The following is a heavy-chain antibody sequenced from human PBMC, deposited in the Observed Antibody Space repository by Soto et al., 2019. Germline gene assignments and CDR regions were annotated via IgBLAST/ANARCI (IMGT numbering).Heavy chain of an antibody. J-gene: IGHJ4*02. V-gene: IGHV4-4*07. CDR2: IYNGGIP. Sequence: SETLSLTCTVSGGSVSSQYWSWIRQPAGKGLEWIGRIYNGGIPLIHPSLESRVAISVDTSKNQFSLKLSSVTAADTAVYYCARHGRYSGSPDYWGQGTLVTVSS. D-gene: IGHD1-26*01. CDR3: ARHGRYSGSPDY. CDR1: GGSVSSQY.